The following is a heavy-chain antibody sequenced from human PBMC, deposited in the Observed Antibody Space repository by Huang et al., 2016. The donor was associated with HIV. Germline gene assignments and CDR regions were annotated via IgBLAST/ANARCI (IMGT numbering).Heavy chain of an antibody. V-gene: IGHV3-30*02. Sequence: QVQLVESGGGVVQPGGSLRLSCATSGFTFSSYGMHWVRQAPGLGLEWVAFIQYDGTKKYYADSVKSRFNISRDNSKNMLHLQMNNLRVEDTAAYFCAKVTLGFDYWGQGTWVTVSS. J-gene: IGHJ4*02. CDR1: GFTFSSYG. CDR3: AKVTLGFDY. CDR2: IQYDGTKK. D-gene: IGHD2-15*01.